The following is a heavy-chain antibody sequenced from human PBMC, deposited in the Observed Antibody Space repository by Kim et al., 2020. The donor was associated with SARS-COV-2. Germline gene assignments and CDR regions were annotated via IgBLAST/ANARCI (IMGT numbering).Heavy chain of an antibody. CDR1: GFSFSNYA. CDR2: VRGSGANK. CDR3: ARMGPWSSRNLDY. V-gene: IGHV3-23*01. J-gene: IGHJ4*02. Sequence: GGSLRLSCVASGFSFSNYAMNWVRQAPGTGLEWVSIVRGSGANKYPADSVKGWFTISRDNSKNTVYLQLNSLRAGDTAVYYCARMGPWSSRNLDYWGQGTLVTVSS. D-gene: IGHD6-13*01.